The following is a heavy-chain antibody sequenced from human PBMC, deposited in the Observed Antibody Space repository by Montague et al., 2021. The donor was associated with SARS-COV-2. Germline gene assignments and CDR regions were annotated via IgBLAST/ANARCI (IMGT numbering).Heavy chain of an antibody. D-gene: IGHD2-2*01. Sequence: SETLSLICTVHRGSFSGYYWTWIRQPPGKGLEWIGEINHSGGVNYNPSLKSRVTISVDTSKNHFSLKLRSVTAADTAIYYCARGYCSRTTCYLSLHYWGQGTLVAVSS. CDR1: RGSFSGYY. CDR2: INHSGGV. J-gene: IGHJ4*02. V-gene: IGHV4-34*01. CDR3: ARGYCSRTTCYLSLHY.